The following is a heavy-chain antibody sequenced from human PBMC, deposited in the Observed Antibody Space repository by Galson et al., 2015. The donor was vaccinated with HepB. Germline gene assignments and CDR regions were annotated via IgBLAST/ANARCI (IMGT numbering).Heavy chain of an antibody. CDR3: ARDMGYYDSSGRNWFDP. D-gene: IGHD3-22*01. CDR1: GYTFTSYD. Sequence: VSCKASGYTFTSYDINWVRQATGQGLEWMGWMNPNSGNTGYAQKFQGRVTMTRNTSISTAYMELSSLRSEDTAVYYCARDMGYYDSSGRNWFDPWGQGTLVTVSS. V-gene: IGHV1-8*01. CDR2: MNPNSGNT. J-gene: IGHJ5*02.